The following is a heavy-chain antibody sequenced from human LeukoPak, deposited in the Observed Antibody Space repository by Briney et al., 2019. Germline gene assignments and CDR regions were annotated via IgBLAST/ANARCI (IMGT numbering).Heavy chain of an antibody. D-gene: IGHD2-8*02. CDR3: ARALGTGLVDY. V-gene: IGHV4-39*01. CDR1: GGSISSTTYY. CDR2: IYHSGNI. J-gene: IGHJ4*02. Sequence: SETLSLTCTVSGGSISSTTYYWGWIRQPPGKGLEWIGSIYHSGNIYYNPSLKSRVTISVDTSKNQFSLKLSSVTAADTAVYYCARALGTGLVDYWGQGTLVTVSS.